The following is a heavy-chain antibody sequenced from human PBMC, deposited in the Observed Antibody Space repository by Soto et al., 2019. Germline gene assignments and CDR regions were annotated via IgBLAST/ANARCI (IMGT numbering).Heavy chain of an antibody. CDR2: INPSGGST. J-gene: IGHJ6*03. V-gene: IGHV1-46*03. CDR1: GYTFTSYY. CDR3: ARDQEPSTLYYDYYYMGV. Sequence: QVQLVQSGAEVKKPGASVTVSCKASGYTFTSYYIHWVRQAPGQGLEWMGIINPSGGSTSYAQKFQGRVTMTRDTSKSTVYMEVSGLRSEDTAVYYCARDQEPSTLYYDYYYMGVWGKGTTVTVSS.